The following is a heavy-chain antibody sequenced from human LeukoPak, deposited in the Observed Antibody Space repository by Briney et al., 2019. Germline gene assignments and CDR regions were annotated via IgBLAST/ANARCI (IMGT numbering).Heavy chain of an antibody. CDR2: INHSGST. D-gene: IGHD3-10*01. CDR1: GGSFSGYY. CDR3: ARDLITMVRGVIITSVTRAFDI. J-gene: IGHJ3*02. Sequence: SETLSLTCAVYGGSFSGYYWSWIRQPPGKGLEWIGEINHSGSTNYNPSLKSRVTISVDTSKNQFSLKLSSVTAADTAVYYCARDLITMVRGVIITSVTRAFDIWGQGTMVTVSS. V-gene: IGHV4-34*01.